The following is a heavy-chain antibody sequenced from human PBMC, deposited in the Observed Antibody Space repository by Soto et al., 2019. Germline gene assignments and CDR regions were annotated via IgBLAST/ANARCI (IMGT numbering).Heavy chain of an antibody. J-gene: IGHJ4*02. CDR1: GFTFSDSA. V-gene: IGHV3-73*01. Sequence: EVQLVESGGGLVQPGGSLKLSCAASGFTFSDSAMHWVRQASGKGLEWVGRIRSKPNNYATAYAASVKGRFTISRDDSKTTVYLQMNSLNTEDTAVYYCTRHVADFWGQGTLVTVSS. CDR2: IRSKPNNYAT. CDR3: TRHVADF.